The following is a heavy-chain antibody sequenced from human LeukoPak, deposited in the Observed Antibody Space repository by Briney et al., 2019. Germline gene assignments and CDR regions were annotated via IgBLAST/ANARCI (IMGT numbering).Heavy chain of an antibody. CDR3: ARELDGDGGWFDP. J-gene: IGHJ5*02. D-gene: IGHD5-24*01. CDR1: GDSISDYY. V-gene: IGHV4-59*01. Sequence: SETLSLTYTVSGDSISDYYWSWIRQPPGKGLEWIGEVYYSGSTHYNPSLKSRLTISVDTSKNQFSLRLRSVTAADTAMYYCARELDGDGGWFDPWGQGTLVTVSS. CDR2: VYYSGST.